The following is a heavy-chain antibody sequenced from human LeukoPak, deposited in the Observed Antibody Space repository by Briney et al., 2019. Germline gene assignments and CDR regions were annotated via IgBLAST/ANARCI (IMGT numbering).Heavy chain of an antibody. CDR2: ISSSGGST. D-gene: IGHD6-19*01. Sequence: GESQRLPCAASGFTFSSYAMSWVRQAPGKGLEWVSGISSSGGSTYYADSVKGRFTISRDNSKNKLFLQMNSLRAEDTAVYYCAKFGSGWYYGASDIWGQGTMVTISS. V-gene: IGHV3-23*01. J-gene: IGHJ3*02. CDR1: GFTFSSYA. CDR3: AKFGSGWYYGASDI.